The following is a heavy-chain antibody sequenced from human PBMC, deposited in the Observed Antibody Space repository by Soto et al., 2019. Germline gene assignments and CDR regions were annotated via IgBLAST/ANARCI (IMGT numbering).Heavy chain of an antibody. D-gene: IGHD1-1*01. CDR1: GYTFTSYA. Sequence: GASVKVSCKASGYTFTSYAMHWVRQAPGQRLEWMGWINAGNGNTKYSQKFQGRVTITRDTSASTAYMELSSLRSEDTAVYYCARHKSTSSYYYGMDVWGQGTTVTVSS. CDR3: ARHKSTSSYYYGMDV. CDR2: INAGNGNT. J-gene: IGHJ6*02. V-gene: IGHV1-3*01.